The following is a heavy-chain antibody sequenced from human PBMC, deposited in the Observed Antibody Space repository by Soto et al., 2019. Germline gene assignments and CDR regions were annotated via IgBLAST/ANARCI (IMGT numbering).Heavy chain of an antibody. D-gene: IGHD6-13*01. CDR1: GFSLTSSGAG. V-gene: IGHV2-5*02. J-gene: IGHJ4*02. Sequence: QITLKESGPTLLKPTQTLTLTCSFSGFSLTSSGAGVGWIRQPPGKALEPLAVIYWDEDKRYSPSLRSRLTITKDTSKEQVVLTMTNLDPADTATYFCAPTQAGHRRQDPFDYWGQGTLVTVSS. CDR3: APTQAGHRRQDPFDY. CDR2: IYWDEDK.